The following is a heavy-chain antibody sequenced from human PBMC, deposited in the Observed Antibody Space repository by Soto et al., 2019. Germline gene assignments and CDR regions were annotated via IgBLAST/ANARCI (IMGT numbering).Heavy chain of an antibody. CDR3: ARGGIVASKKSNPVPVQD. CDR1: GGSFSGYY. J-gene: IGHJ4*02. D-gene: IGHD5-12*01. Sequence: QVQLQQWGAGLLKPSETLSLTCAVYGGSFSGYYWSWIRQPPGKGLEWIGEINHSGSTNYNPSLTSRVTISVDTSKNQFSLKLSSVTAADTAVYYCARGGIVASKKSNPVPVQDWGQGTLVTVSS. V-gene: IGHV4-34*01. CDR2: INHSGST.